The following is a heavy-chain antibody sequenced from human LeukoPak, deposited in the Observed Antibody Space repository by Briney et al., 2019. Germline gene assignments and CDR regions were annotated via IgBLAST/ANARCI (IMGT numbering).Heavy chain of an antibody. D-gene: IGHD3-3*01. V-gene: IGHV1-8*03. CDR3: ARGIRFDFWSGYSSYYYYMDV. CDR1: GYTFTSYD. J-gene: IGHJ6*03. CDR2: MNPNSGNT. Sequence: GASVKVSCKASGYTFTSYDINWVRQATGQGLEWMGWMNPNSGNTGYAQKFQGRVTITRNTSISIAYMELSSLRSEDAAVYYCARGIRFDFWSGYSSYYYYMDVWGKGTTVTVSS.